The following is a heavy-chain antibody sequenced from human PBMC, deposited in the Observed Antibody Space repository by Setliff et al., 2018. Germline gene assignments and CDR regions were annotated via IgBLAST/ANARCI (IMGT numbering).Heavy chain of an antibody. CDR2: IYTSGST. CDR1: GGSFSGYY. Sequence: PSETLSLTCAVYGGSFSGYYWSWIRQPPGKGLEWIGHIYTSGSTNYNPSLKSRVTISVDTSKNQFSLKLSSVTAADTAVYDCARAKGYCSSTSCRIYYFDYWGQGTLVTVS. CDR3: ARAKGYCSSTSCRIYYFDY. D-gene: IGHD2-2*01. V-gene: IGHV4-4*08. J-gene: IGHJ4*02.